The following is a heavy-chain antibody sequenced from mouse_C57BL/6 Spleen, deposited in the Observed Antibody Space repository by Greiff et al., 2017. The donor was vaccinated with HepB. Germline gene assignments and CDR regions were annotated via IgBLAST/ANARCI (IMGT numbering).Heavy chain of an antibody. CDR1: GYTFTSYG. J-gene: IGHJ2*01. CDR2: IYPRSGNT. Sequence: QVQLKQSGAELARPGASVKLSCKASGYTFTSYGISWVKQRTGQGLEWIGEIYPRSGNTYYNEKFKGKATLTADKSSSTAYMELRSLTSEDSAVYFCARRGNLYFDYWGQGTTLTVSS. V-gene: IGHV1-81*01. CDR3: ARRGNLYFDY.